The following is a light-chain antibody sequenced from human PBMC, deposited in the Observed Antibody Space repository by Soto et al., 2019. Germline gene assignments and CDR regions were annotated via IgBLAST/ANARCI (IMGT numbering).Light chain of an antibody. CDR1: SSNIGNNT. CDR2: SDN. J-gene: IGLJ2*01. V-gene: IGLV1-44*01. Sequence: QSVLTQPPSASGTPGQRVTISCSGSSSNIGNNTVSWYQQLPGTAPKLLIYSDNQRPSGVPDRFSGSKSGTSASLAISGLQSEDEADYFCAAWDDSLNGPVFGGGTQLTVL. CDR3: AAWDDSLNGPV.